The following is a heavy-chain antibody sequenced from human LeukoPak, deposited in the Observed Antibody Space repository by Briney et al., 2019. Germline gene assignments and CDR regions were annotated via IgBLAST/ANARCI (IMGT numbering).Heavy chain of an antibody. CDR3: ARESESSGWYDY. V-gene: IGHV3-43*02. CDR1: GFMFHDYA. D-gene: IGHD6-19*01. Sequence: GGSLGLSCAAPGFMFHDYAIHWVRQAPGKGLEWVSLISGDGGSTFYADSVKGRSTISRDNSKNSLYLQMSSLRSEDTALYYCARESESSGWYDYWGQGTLVTVSS. J-gene: IGHJ4*02. CDR2: ISGDGGST.